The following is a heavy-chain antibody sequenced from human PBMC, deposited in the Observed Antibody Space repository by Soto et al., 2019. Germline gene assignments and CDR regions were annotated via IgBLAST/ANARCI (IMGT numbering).Heavy chain of an antibody. CDR2: INPNSGGT. V-gene: IGHV1-2*02. CDR3: ARDRDYCDSSGYDY. Sequence: GASVKVSCKASGYTFTGYYMHWVRQAPGQGLEWMGWINPNSGGTNYAQKFQGRVTMTRDTSISTAYMELSRLRSDDTAVYYCARDRDYCDSSGYDYWGQGALVTVSS. CDR1: GYTFTGYY. J-gene: IGHJ4*02. D-gene: IGHD3-22*01.